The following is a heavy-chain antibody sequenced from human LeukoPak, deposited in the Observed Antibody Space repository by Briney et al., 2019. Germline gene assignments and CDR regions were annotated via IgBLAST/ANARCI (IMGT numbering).Heavy chain of an antibody. J-gene: IGHJ4*02. CDR2: ISHSGST. V-gene: IGHV4-4*02. Sequence: PSGTLSLTCAFSGGSISNSNWWNWVRQPPGKGLEWIGEISHSGSTNYNPSLKSRVTISLDKSKNQFSLRLISVTAADTAVYYCARESTYDSSGYYYVGYFDYWGQGTLVTVSS. CDR3: ARESTYDSSGYYYVGYFDY. D-gene: IGHD3-22*01. CDR1: GGSISNSNW.